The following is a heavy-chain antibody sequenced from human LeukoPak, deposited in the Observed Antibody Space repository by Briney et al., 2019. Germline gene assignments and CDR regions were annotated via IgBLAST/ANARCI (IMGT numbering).Heavy chain of an antibody. D-gene: IGHD3-16*01. CDR3: ARDFGNDYVFSY. Sequence: ASVKVSCKASGYTFTSQYIHWVRQAPGQGLERMGIINPSGGSTSNAQKFQGRVTMTRDMSTSTVYMELSSLRSEDTAVYYCARDFGNDYVFSYWGQGTLVTVSS. CDR1: GYTFTSQY. V-gene: IGHV1-46*01. J-gene: IGHJ4*02. CDR2: INPSGGST.